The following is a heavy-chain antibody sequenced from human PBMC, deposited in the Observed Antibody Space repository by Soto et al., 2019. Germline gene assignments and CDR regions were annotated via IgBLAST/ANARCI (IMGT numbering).Heavy chain of an antibody. CDR1: GGTFSSYA. V-gene: IGHV1-69*13. CDR3: ASGGSYPPEAFDI. J-gene: IGHJ3*02. Sequence: ASVTVSCTASGGTFSSYAISWVRQAPGQGLEWMGGIIPIFGTANYAQKFQGRVTITADESTSTAYMELSSLRSEDTAVYYCASGGSYPPEAFDIWGQGTMVTVSS. D-gene: IGHD1-26*01. CDR2: IIPIFGTA.